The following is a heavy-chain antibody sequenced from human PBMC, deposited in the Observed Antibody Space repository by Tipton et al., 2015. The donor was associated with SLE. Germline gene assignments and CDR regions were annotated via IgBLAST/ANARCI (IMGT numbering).Heavy chain of an antibody. V-gene: IGHV4-61*09. Sequence: TLSLTCTVSGGSITTGSYYWTWIRQPPGKGLEWIGYIFPSGSTNYNPSLKSRVTISVDTSKNQFSLKLSSVTAADTAVYYCARVRSIFGVVIIDYWGQGTLVTVSS. J-gene: IGHJ4*02. CDR2: IFPSGST. CDR1: GGSITTGSYY. D-gene: IGHD3-3*01. CDR3: ARVRSIFGVVIIDY.